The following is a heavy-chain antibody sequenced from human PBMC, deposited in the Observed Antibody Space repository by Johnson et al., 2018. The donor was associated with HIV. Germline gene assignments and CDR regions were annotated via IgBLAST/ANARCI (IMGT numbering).Heavy chain of an antibody. CDR2: ISSSGSTI. CDR1: RFTFSDYY. Sequence: QVQLVESGGGLVKPGGSLRLSCAASRFTFSDYYMSWIRQAPGKGLEWVSYISSSGSTIYYADSVKGRFTISRDNAKNSLYLQMNSLRAEDTAVYYCAREVDYAVNTQHLDAFDIWGQGTMVTVSS. CDR3: AREVDYAVNTQHLDAFDI. V-gene: IGHV3-11*04. J-gene: IGHJ3*02. D-gene: IGHD4-17*01.